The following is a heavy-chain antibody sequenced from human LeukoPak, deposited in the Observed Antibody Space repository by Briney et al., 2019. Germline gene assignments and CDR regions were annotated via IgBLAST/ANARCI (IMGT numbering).Heavy chain of an antibody. V-gene: IGHV1-24*01. D-gene: IGHD3-10*01. Sequence: ASVKVSCKVSGYTLTELSMHWVRQAPGKGLEWMGGFDPEDGETIYAQKFQGRVTMTEDTSTDTAYMELSSLGSEDTAVYYCATGEYYGSGTLDVWGQGTTVTVSS. CDR1: GYTLTELS. CDR2: FDPEDGET. J-gene: IGHJ6*02. CDR3: ATGEYYGSGTLDV.